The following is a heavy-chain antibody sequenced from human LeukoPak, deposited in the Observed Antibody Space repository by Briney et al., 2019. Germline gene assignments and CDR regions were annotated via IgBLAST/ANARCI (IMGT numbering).Heavy chain of an antibody. V-gene: IGHV4-39*01. J-gene: IGHJ4*02. D-gene: IGHD2-2*01. CDR1: GDSISSSRYY. Sequence: SETLSLTCTVSGDSISSSRYYCGWIRQPPGKGLEWIGSIYYSGSTHYNPSPKSRLTISVDTSKNQFSLKMRSVTAADTAVYYCATVVPSDYWGQGTLVTVSS. CDR3: ATVVPSDY. CDR2: IYYSGST.